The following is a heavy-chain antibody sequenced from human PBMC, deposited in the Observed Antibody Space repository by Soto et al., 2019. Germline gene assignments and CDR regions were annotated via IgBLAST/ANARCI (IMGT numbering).Heavy chain of an antibody. J-gene: IGHJ4*02. V-gene: IGHV3-74*01. D-gene: IGHD6-19*01. CDR1: GFTFSSYW. Sequence: EAQLVESGGGLVQPGGSLRLSCAASGFTFSSYWMHWVRQAPGKGLVWVSRIKTDGSITSYADSVQGGFTICRDNAKNALYLQMNSLKADDTAVYYCASVGSGWYPFDYWGQGTLVTVSS. CDR3: ASVGSGWYPFDY. CDR2: IKTDGSIT.